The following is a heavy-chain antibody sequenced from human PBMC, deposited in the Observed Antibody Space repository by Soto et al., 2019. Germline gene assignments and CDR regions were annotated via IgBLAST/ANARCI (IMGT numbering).Heavy chain of an antibody. D-gene: IGHD3-9*01. Sequence: PGGSLRLSCAASGFTFSSYSMNWVRQAPGKGLEWVSYISSSSSTIYYADSVKGRFTISRDNAKNSLYLQMNSLRAEDTAVYYCARVYYDILTGPTYYFDYWGQGTLVTVSS. J-gene: IGHJ4*02. CDR2: ISSSSSTI. V-gene: IGHV3-48*01. CDR1: GFTFSSYS. CDR3: ARVYYDILTGPTYYFDY.